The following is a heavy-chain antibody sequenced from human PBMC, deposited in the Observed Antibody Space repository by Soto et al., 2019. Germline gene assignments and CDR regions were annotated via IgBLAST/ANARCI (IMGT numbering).Heavy chain of an antibody. CDR1: GDSVSRNSAA. V-gene: IGHV6-1*01. D-gene: IGHD5-18*01. CDR3: ARRGYSYGVFDY. Sequence: SLTLSLTCAISGDSVSRNSAAWNWIRQSPSRGLEWLGRTYYRSKWYNDYAVSVKSRITTNPDTSKNQFSLQLNSVTPEDTAVYYCARRGYSYGVFDYWGQGTLVTVSS. CDR2: TYYRSKWYN. J-gene: IGHJ4*02.